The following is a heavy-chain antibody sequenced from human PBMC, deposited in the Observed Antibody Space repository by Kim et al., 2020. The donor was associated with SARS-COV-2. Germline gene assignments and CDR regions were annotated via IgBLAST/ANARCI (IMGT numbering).Heavy chain of an antibody. Sequence: GGSLRLSCAASGFTFSSYEMNWVRQAPGKGLEWVSYISSSGSTIYYADSVKGRFTISRDNAKNSLYLQMNSLRAEDTAVYYCARDAYYYDSSGYEYYYGMDVWGQGTTVTVSS. V-gene: IGHV3-48*03. CDR1: GFTFSSYE. CDR3: ARDAYYYDSSGYEYYYGMDV. D-gene: IGHD3-22*01. J-gene: IGHJ6*02. CDR2: ISSSGSTI.